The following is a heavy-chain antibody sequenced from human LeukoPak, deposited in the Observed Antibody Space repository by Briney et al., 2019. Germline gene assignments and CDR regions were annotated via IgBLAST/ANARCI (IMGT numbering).Heavy chain of an antibody. J-gene: IGHJ6*02. CDR3: AAQYGAGSLFYFYAMDV. D-gene: IGHD3-10*01. V-gene: IGHV3-48*03. CDR1: GFSFSRYE. Sequence: SGGSLRLSCGVSGFSFSRYEMNWVRQAPGKGLEWVAHISATGATIYYADFVGGRFTISKDHANSSLYLRMNSLRAEDSAVYYCAAQYGAGSLFYFYAMDVWGQGTTVTVSS. CDR2: ISATGATI.